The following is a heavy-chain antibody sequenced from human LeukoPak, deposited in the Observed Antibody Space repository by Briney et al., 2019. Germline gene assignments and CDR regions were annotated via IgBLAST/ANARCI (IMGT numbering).Heavy chain of an antibody. CDR3: ARRRDMAFDY. J-gene: IGHJ4*02. V-gene: IGHV5-51*01. CDR1: GYTFTGYW. Sequence: PGESLKISCKVSGYTFTGYWTGWVRQMPGKGLEWMGIISPGDADTRYSPSFQGQVTISADKSISTTYLQWSSLKASDTAIYYCARRRDMAFDYWGQGTLVTVAS. CDR2: ISPGDADT. D-gene: IGHD5-24*01.